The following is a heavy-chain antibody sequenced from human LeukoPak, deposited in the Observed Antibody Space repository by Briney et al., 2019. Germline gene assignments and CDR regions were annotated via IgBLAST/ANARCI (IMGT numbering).Heavy chain of an antibody. V-gene: IGHV1-3*01. CDR1: GYTFTSYY. CDR2: INAGNGNT. D-gene: IGHD6-13*01. CDR3: ARDSSSWYRLYYFDY. Sequence: ASVKVSCKASGYTFTSYYMHWVRQAPGQRLEWMGWINAGNGNTKYSQKFQGRVTITRDTSASTAYMELSSLRSEDTAVYYCARDSSSWYRLYYFDYWGQGTLVTVSS. J-gene: IGHJ4*02.